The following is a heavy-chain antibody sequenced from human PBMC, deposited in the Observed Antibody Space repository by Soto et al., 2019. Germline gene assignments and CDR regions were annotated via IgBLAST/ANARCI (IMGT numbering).Heavy chain of an antibody. CDR3: AESIATPYGMDV. D-gene: IGHD6-6*01. CDR2: ISYDGSNK. CDR1: GFTFSSYG. Sequence: GWSLRLSCAASGFTFSSYGMHWVRQAPGKGLEWVAVISYDGSNKYYADSVKGRFTISRDNSKNTLYLQMNSLRAEDTAVYYCAESIATPYGMDVWGQGTTVTVSS. J-gene: IGHJ6*02. V-gene: IGHV3-30*03.